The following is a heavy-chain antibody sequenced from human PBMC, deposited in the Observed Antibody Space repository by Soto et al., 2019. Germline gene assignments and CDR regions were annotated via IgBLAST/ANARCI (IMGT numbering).Heavy chain of an antibody. Sequence: EVQLLESGGGLVQPGGSLRLSCAASGFTFRSYAMSWVRQAPGKGLEWVSAISGSGGSTYYADSVKGRFTISRDNSKNTLYLHMNSLRAEDTAVYYCAKDDSTVTTLRGAFDIWGQGTMVTVSS. J-gene: IGHJ3*02. CDR1: GFTFRSYA. CDR2: ISGSGGST. D-gene: IGHD4-17*01. CDR3: AKDDSTVTTLRGAFDI. V-gene: IGHV3-23*01.